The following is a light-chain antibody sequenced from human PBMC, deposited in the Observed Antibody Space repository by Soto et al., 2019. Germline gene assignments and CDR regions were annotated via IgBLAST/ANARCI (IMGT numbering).Light chain of an antibody. Sequence: EIVMTQSPATLSVSPGERATLSCRASQSVSSNLAWYQQKPGQAPRLLIYGASTRATGIPARFSGGGSGAEYTLTISSLQSEDFAVYYCQQYDKWPRTLGQGTKVDIK. V-gene: IGKV3-15*01. CDR1: QSVSSN. CDR2: GAS. J-gene: IGKJ1*01. CDR3: QQYDKWPRT.